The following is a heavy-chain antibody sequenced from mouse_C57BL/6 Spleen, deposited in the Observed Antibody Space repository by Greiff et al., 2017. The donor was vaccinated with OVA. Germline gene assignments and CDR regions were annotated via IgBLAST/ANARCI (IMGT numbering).Heavy chain of an antibody. CDR2: INYDGSST. V-gene: IGHV5-16*01. Sequence: EVQLVESEGGLVQPGSSMKLSCTASGFTFSDYYMAWVRQVPEKGLEWVANINYDGSSTYYLDSLKSRFIISRDNAKNILYLQMSSLKSEDTATYYCARRGSWDYFDYWGQGTTLTVSS. J-gene: IGHJ2*01. D-gene: IGHD4-1*01. CDR1: GFTFSDYY. CDR3: ARRGSWDYFDY.